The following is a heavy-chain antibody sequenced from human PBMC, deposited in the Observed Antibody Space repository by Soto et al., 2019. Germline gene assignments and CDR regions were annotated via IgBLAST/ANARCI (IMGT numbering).Heavy chain of an antibody. Sequence: PSETLSLTCTVPGGSVSSGSYYWSWIRQPPGKGLECVGYIYYSGSTNYNPSLKSRVTISVDTSKNQFSLKLTSVTAADTAVYYCARDKITGLFDYWGQGTLVTVSS. J-gene: IGHJ4*02. V-gene: IGHV4-61*01. CDR1: GGSVSSGSYY. CDR2: IYYSGST. D-gene: IGHD2-8*02. CDR3: ARDKITGLFDY.